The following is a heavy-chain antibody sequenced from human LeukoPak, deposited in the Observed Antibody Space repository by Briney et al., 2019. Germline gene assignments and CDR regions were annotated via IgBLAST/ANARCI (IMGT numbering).Heavy chain of an antibody. Sequence: SLRLSCGASGFCCDDYYMHWVRQVPGKGLEWVSGISWQSRTRKYADSVRGRFTISRDNAKNSLYLQMNSLKLEDTALYYCVKDRDFWSGLDVWGQGTMVTVS. V-gene: IGHV3-9*01. CDR1: GFCCDDYY. D-gene: IGHD3-3*01. CDR3: VKDRDFWSGLDV. CDR2: ISWQSRTR. J-gene: IGHJ6*02.